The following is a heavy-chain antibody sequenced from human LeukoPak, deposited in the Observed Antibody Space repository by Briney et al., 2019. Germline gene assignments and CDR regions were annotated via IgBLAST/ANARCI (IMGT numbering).Heavy chain of an antibody. Sequence: GASVKVSCKASGYTFTSYGISWVRQAPGQGLEWMGWISAYNGNTNYAQKLQGRVTMTTDTSTSTAYMELRSLRSDDTAVYYWARRHCSGGSCYLYSDYWGQGTLVTVSS. J-gene: IGHJ4*02. V-gene: IGHV1-18*01. CDR2: ISAYNGNT. D-gene: IGHD2-15*01. CDR3: ARRHCSGGSCYLYSDY. CDR1: GYTFTSYG.